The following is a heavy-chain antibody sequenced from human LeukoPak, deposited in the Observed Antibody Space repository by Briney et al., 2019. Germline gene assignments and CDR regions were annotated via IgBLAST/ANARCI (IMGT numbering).Heavy chain of an antibody. V-gene: IGHV4-59*01. CDR1: GDSISSYY. J-gene: IGHJ4*02. D-gene: IGHD6-13*01. Sequence: PSETLSLTCTVSGDSISSYYWSWIRQPPGKGLEWIGYIYYSGSTNYNPSLKSRVTISVDTSKNQFSLKLSSVTAADTAVYYCAREGEYSSSWLDYWGQGTLVTVSS. CDR2: IYYSGST. CDR3: AREGEYSSSWLDY.